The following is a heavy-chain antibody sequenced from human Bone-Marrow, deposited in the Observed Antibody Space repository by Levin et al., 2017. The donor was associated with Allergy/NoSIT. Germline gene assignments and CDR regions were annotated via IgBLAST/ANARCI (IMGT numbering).Heavy chain of an antibody. CDR2: INPSGGST. V-gene: IGHV1-46*01. CDR3: ARGRIVVVPAAIFDY. Sequence: ASVKVSCKASGYTFTSYYMHWVRQAPGQGLEWMGIINPSGGSTSYAQKFQGRVTMTRDTSTSTVYMELSSLRSEDTAVYYCARGRIVVVPAAIFDYWGQGTLVTVSS. J-gene: IGHJ4*02. CDR1: GYTFTSYY. D-gene: IGHD2-2*01.